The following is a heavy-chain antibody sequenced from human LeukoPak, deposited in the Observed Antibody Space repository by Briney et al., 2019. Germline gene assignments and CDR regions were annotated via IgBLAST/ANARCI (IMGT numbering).Heavy chain of an antibody. V-gene: IGHV3-53*01. CDR1: GFTVSSNY. J-gene: IGHJ5*02. D-gene: IGHD5-12*01. CDR2: IYSGGST. CDR3: ASGAEGYVFDP. Sequence: GGSLRLSCAASGFTVSSNYMSWVRQAPGKGLEWVSVIYSGGSTYYADSVKGRFTISRDNAKSSLYLQMNSLRAEDTAVYYCASGAEGYVFDPWGQGTLVTVSS.